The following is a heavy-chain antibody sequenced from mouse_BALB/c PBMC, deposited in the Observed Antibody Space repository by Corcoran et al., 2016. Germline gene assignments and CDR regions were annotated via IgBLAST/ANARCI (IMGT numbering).Heavy chain of an antibody. J-gene: IGHJ3*01. Sequence: QVQLQQSGSELMKPGASVKISCKATGYTFTRFWILWVKQRPGHGLEWIGEILPRDGNTYYIENFRDKATFTTDTSSNTAYIQLSSLTSEDSAVYYCARQGGTYWGQGTLVTVSA. CDR3: ARQGGTY. CDR2: ILPRDGNT. V-gene: IGHV1-9*01. CDR1: GYTFTRFW.